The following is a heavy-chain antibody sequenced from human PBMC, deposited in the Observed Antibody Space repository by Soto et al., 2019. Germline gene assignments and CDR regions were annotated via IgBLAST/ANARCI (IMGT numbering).Heavy chain of an antibody. D-gene: IGHD2-15*01. CDR1: GGTFSSYA. Sequence: QVQLVQSGAEVKKPGSSVKVSCTASGGTFSSYAISWVRQAPGQGLEWMGGIIPIFGTANYAQKFQGRVTITADESTSTAYMELSSLRSEDTAVYYCARDDCSGGSCYPGYYGMDVWGQGTTVTVSS. J-gene: IGHJ6*02. CDR2: IIPIFGTA. CDR3: ARDDCSGGSCYPGYYGMDV. V-gene: IGHV1-69*01.